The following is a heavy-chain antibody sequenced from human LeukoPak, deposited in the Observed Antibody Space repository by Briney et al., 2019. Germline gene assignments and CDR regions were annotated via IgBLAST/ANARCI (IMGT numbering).Heavy chain of an antibody. Sequence: GRSLRLSCAASGFTFSSYAMHWVRQAPGKGLEWVAVIWYDGSNKYYADSVKGRFTISRDNSKNTLYLQMNSLRAEDTAVYYCARESSSWYGDNWFDPWGQGTLVTVSS. CDR2: IWYDGSNK. D-gene: IGHD6-13*01. V-gene: IGHV3-33*08. CDR3: ARESSSWYGDNWFDP. J-gene: IGHJ5*02. CDR1: GFTFSSYA.